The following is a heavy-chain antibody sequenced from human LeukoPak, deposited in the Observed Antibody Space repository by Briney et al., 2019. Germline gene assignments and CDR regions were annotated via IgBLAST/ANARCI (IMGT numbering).Heavy chain of an antibody. Sequence: ASVKVSCKASGYTFTSYYMHWVRQAPGQGLEWMGIINPSGGSTSYAQKFQGRVTMTRDTSTSTVYMELSSLRSEDTAVCYCARGLRYFEWSLNYFDYWGQGTLVTVSS. V-gene: IGHV1-46*01. CDR2: INPSGGST. CDR1: GYTFTSYY. CDR3: ARGLRYFEWSLNYFDY. D-gene: IGHD3-9*01. J-gene: IGHJ4*02.